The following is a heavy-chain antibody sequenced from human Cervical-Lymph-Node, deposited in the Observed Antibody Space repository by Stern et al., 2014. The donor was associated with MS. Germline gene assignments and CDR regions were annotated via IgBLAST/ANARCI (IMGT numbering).Heavy chain of an antibody. J-gene: IGHJ4*02. CDR2: IYPGSSDT. CDR1: GYSFATYW. Sequence: EVQLEESGAEVKKPGESLKISCKGSGYSFATYWIGWVRQMPGKGLEWMGIIYPGSSDTRYSPSFQGRVTISADTSINTAYVQWSSLKASDTAMYYCARQRGSVNNSDLDSWGQGTLVSVSS. V-gene: IGHV5-51*01. D-gene: IGHD5/OR15-5a*01. CDR3: ARQRGSVNNSDLDS.